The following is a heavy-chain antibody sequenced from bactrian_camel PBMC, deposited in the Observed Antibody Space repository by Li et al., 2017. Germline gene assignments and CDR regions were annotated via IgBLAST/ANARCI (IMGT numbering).Heavy chain of an antibody. Sequence: HVQLVESGGDSVQAGGSLRLSCKVSGHSRGSNCVGWYRLPPGRAPAEREGIAAIRRDGGETWYAASVKGRFTISRDNAKNMLYLQMNDLQPTDTGLYYCSTKLSERGQGTQVTVS. J-gene: IGHJ4*01. V-gene: IGHV3S45*01. CDR1: GHSRGSNC. D-gene: IGHD2*01. CDR2: IRRDGGET.